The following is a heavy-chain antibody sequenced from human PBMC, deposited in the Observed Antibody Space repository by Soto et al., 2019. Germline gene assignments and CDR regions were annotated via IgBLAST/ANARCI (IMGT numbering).Heavy chain of an antibody. Sequence: QVQLVQCGAEVKKPGSSVKVSCKTSGVSFNNNGIGWVRQAPGHGLEWMGGVSPPFRTSNYARKCQGRISITAVASTGTVNMELSSLTSEDTAQYYCARVLYYGSGSYSPYGMDVWGQGTTVTVSS. V-gene: IGHV1-69*01. CDR2: VSPPFRTS. CDR1: GVSFNNNG. J-gene: IGHJ6*02. CDR3: ARVLYYGSGSYSPYGMDV. D-gene: IGHD3-10*01.